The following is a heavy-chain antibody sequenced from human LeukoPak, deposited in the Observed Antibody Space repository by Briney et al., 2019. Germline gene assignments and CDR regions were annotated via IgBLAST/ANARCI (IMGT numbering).Heavy chain of an antibody. J-gene: IGHJ4*02. D-gene: IGHD3-10*01. CDR2: IYYSGST. CDR1: GGSISSSSYY. Sequence: SETLSLTYTVSGGSISSSSYYWGWIRQPPGKGLEWIGSIYYSGSTYYNPSLKSRVTISVDTSKNQFSLKLSSVTAADTAVYYCARCYYFSGSYRFDYWGQGTLVTVSS. CDR3: ARCYYFSGSYRFDY. V-gene: IGHV4-39*07.